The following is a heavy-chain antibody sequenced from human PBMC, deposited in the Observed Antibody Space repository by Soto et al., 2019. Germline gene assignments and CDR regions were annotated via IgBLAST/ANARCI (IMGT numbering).Heavy chain of an antibody. CDR1: RGTFTANY. J-gene: IGHJ4*02. Sequence: ASVKVSCKASRGTFTANYMHWLRRARVQGFEWMGWINPKSGGTKYPQKFQGRVTMTRDTSLSTVYMTLTRLTSDDTAVYYCARDLAKGGGSAGFDYWGQGTLVTVSS. CDR2: INPKSGGT. D-gene: IGHD1-26*01. V-gene: IGHV1-2*02. CDR3: ARDLAKGGGSAGFDY.